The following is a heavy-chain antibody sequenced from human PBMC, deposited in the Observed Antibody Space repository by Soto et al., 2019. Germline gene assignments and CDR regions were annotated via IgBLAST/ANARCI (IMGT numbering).Heavy chain of an antibody. D-gene: IGHD6-13*01. CDR1: GGSISSYY. V-gene: IGHV4-59*01. CDR2: IYYSGST. Sequence: QVQLQESGPGLVKPSETLSLTCTVSGGSISSYYWSWIRQPPGKGLEWIGYIYYSGSTNYNPSLKSRVTISVDTSKNQFSLKLSSVTAADTAVYYCAREPTIAAAGTGDAFDIWGQGTMVTVSS. J-gene: IGHJ3*02. CDR3: AREPTIAAAGTGDAFDI.